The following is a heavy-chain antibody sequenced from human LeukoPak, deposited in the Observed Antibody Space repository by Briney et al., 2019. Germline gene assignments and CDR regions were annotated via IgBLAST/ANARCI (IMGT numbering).Heavy chain of an antibody. D-gene: IGHD1-26*01. CDR3: AKDGDTMSGTYYYDMDV. Sequence: GGSLRLSCAASGFTFSNFGMHWVRQDPGKGREWVAFIRYDGSNKYYADSVKGRFTISRDNSKNTLYLQMNSLRGEDTAVYYCAKDGDTMSGTYYYDMDVWGKGTTVTIS. J-gene: IGHJ6*03. CDR2: IRYDGSNK. V-gene: IGHV3-30*02. CDR1: GFTFSNFG.